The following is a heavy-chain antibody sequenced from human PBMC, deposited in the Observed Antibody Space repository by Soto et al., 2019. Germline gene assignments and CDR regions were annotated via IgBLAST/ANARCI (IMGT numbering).Heavy chain of an antibody. V-gene: IGHV3-74*01. CDR1: GFTFSSYW. J-gene: IGHJ4*02. Sequence: XXSLRLSFAASGFTFSSYWMHWFLRAPGKGLVWVSRISGDGSITSSADSVKGRFTSSRDNARDTLYLQINSMTAEDTAVYYCARDRSKVTLFDLWGRGTLVTVSS. D-gene: IGHD2-21*02. CDR2: ISGDGSIT. CDR3: ARDRSKVTLFDL.